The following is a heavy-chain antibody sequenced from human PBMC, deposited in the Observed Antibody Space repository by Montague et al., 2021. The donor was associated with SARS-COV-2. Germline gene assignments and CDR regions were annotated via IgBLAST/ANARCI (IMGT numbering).Heavy chain of an antibody. CDR1: GDSTNSWK. D-gene: IGHD2-15*01. CDR3: AREWSAFDF. J-gene: IGHJ4*02. CDR2: VFNNGDT. Sequence: SETLSLTCTVSGDSTNSWKWHWLRQPAGKGLEWIGYVFNNGDTYYNPSLKSRVTISVDTSKRQFYLNLNSVTAADTAVYYCAREWSAFDFWGQGTLVTVSS. V-gene: IGHV4-59*12.